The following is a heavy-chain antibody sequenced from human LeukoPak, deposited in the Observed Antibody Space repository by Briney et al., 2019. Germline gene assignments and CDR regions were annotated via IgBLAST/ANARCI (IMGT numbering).Heavy chain of an antibody. J-gene: IGHJ4*02. D-gene: IGHD3-22*01. Sequence: GGSLRLSCAASGFTVTNNYMSWVRQAPGKGLEWVSIIYSAGNTYYAESVKGRFTISRDNSKNTLNLQMNSLRAEDTAVYYCARENRRSYYDSSGFDCWGQGTLVTVSS. CDR3: ARENRRSYYDSSGFDC. CDR1: GFTVTNNY. CDR2: IYSAGNT. V-gene: IGHV3-66*01.